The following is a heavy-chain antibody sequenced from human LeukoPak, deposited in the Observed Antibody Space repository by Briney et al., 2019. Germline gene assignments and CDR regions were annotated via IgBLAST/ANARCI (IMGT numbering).Heavy chain of an antibody. Sequence: GESLKISCKGSGYMFSDYWIGWVRQMPGKGLEWMGIIYPGDSDTRYSPSFQGQVTISADKSISTAYLQWSSLKASDTAMYYCARRIAAAGTLGYYYYYMDVWGKGTTVTVSS. D-gene: IGHD6-13*01. CDR3: ARRIAAAGTLGYYYYYMDV. CDR1: GYMFSDYW. CDR2: IYPGDSDT. J-gene: IGHJ6*03. V-gene: IGHV5-51*01.